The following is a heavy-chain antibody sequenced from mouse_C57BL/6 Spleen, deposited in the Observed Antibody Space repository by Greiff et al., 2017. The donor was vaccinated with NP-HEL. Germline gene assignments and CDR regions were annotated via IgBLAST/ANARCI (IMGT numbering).Heavy chain of an antibody. D-gene: IGHD4-1*01. V-gene: IGHV5-4*01. CDR1: GFTFSSYA. Sequence: VQLKESGGGLVKPGGSLKLSCAASGFTFSSYAMSWVRQTPEKRLEWVATISDGGSYTYYPDNVKGRFTISRDNAKNNLYLQMSHLKSEDTAMYYCAREANSYFDYWGQGTTLTVSS. CDR3: AREANSYFDY. CDR2: ISDGGSYT. J-gene: IGHJ2*01.